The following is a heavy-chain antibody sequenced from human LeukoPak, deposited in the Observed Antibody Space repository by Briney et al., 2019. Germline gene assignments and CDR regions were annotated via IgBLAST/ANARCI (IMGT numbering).Heavy chain of an antibody. CDR1: GFTFSSYA. V-gene: IGHV3-23*01. CDR3: ARDGPGLGTNAFDV. J-gene: IGHJ3*01. D-gene: IGHD7-27*01. Sequence: PGGSLRLSCAASGFTFSSYAMSWVRQAPGKGLEWVSAISGSGGSTYSADSVKGRFTISRDNSKNALYLQMNSLTTEDTAVYYCARDGPGLGTNAFDVWGQGTMVSVSS. CDR2: ISGSGGST.